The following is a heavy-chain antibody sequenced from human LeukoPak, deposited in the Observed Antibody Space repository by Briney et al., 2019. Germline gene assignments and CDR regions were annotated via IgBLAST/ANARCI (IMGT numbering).Heavy chain of an antibody. Sequence: PGGSLRLSCAASGFTVSSSYMSWVRQPPGKGLEWIGSIHYSGSTFYSPSLKSRVTISVDTSKNQFSLILTSVTASDTAVYYCAREEASVGDYWGQGILVTVSS. D-gene: IGHD2-21*01. CDR2: IHYSGST. CDR3: AREEASVGDY. V-gene: IGHV4-39*01. J-gene: IGHJ4*02. CDR1: GFTVSSSY.